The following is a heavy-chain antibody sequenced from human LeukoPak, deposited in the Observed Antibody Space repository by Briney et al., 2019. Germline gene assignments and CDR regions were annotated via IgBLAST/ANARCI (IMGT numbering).Heavy chain of an antibody. CDR3: TTLWELFNVDY. CDR1: GFTFSSYG. V-gene: IGHV3-15*01. D-gene: IGHD1-26*01. Sequence: SGGSRRLSCAASGFTFSSYGMHWVRQAPGKAREWVGCIKSITHGGTTDYAAPVKGRFTISRDDSKDTLYLQMNSLKTEDTAVYYCTTLWELFNVDYWGQGTLVTVSS. J-gene: IGHJ4*02. CDR2: IKSITHGGTT.